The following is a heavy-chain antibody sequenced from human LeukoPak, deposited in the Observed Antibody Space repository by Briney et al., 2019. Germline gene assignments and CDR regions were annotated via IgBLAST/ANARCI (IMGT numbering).Heavy chain of an antibody. Sequence: SETLSLTCAVSGGSFSAYYWAWIRQPPGKGLGWIGEINRGGSTNYSPSRKSLVTISIDTSKIQFSLKVNSVTAADTAVYYCAQWERDAFHVWGQGTMVTVSS. CDR2: INRGGST. V-gene: IGHV4-34*01. CDR3: AQWERDAFHV. D-gene: IGHD1-26*01. CDR1: GGSFSAYY. J-gene: IGHJ3*01.